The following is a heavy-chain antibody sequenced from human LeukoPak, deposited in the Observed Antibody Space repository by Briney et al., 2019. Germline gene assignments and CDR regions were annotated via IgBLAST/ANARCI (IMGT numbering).Heavy chain of an antibody. Sequence: SVKVSCKASGGTFSSNAISWVRQTPGQGLEWMGWIIPIFDIANYAQKFQGRVTITADKSTSTAYMELSSLRSEDTAVYYCARDPVPPSSGGYVDYWGQGTLVTASS. CDR2: IIPIFDIA. CDR1: GGTFSSNA. CDR3: ARDPVPPSSGGYVDY. V-gene: IGHV1-69*10. J-gene: IGHJ4*02. D-gene: IGHD6-19*01.